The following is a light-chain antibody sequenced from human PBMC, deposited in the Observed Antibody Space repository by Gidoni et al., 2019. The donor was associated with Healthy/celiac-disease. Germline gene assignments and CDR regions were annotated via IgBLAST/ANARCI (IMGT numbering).Light chain of an antibody. CDR1: QSVLYSSNNKNY. J-gene: IGKJ1*01. V-gene: IGKV4-1*01. CDR3: QQYYSTPRT. CDR2: WAS. Sequence: DIVMTHSPAPLPVSLGERATINCKSSQSVLYSSNNKNYLAWYQQKPGQPPKLLIYWASTRESGVPDRFSGSGSGTDFTLTISSLQAEDVAVYYCQQYYSTPRTFGQGTKVEIK.